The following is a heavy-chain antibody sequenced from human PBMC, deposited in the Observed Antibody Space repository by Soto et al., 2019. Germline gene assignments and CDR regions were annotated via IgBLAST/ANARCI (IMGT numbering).Heavy chain of an antibody. V-gene: IGHV3-48*03. CDR1: GFTFNSYE. CDR2: ISSSGSTI. CDR3: ARVGIEVGGWGNVDY. D-gene: IGHD6-19*01. Sequence: EVQLVESGGGLVQPGGSLRLSCAASGFTFNSYEMNWVRQAPGKGLEWVSYISSSGSTIYYIDSVKGRFTISRDNAKNSLYLQMNSLRAEDTAVYYCARVGIEVGGWGNVDYWGQGTLITVSS. J-gene: IGHJ4*02.